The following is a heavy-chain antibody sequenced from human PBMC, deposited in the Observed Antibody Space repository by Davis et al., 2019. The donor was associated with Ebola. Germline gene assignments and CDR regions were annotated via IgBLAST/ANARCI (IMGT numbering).Heavy chain of an antibody. J-gene: IGHJ4*02. D-gene: IGHD5-24*01. Sequence: GESLKISCAASGFTFSSYWMSWVRQAPGKGLEWVANIKEDGSEKYYVDSVKGRFTISRDNAKNSLYLQMNSLRAEDTAVYYCARARWLHGYYFDYWGQGTLVTVSS. CDR1: GFTFSSYW. CDR2: IKEDGSEK. CDR3: ARARWLHGYYFDY. V-gene: IGHV3-7*03.